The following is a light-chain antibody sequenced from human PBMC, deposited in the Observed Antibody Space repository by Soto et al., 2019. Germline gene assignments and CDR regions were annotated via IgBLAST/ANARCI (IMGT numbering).Light chain of an antibody. CDR2: DDT. V-gene: IGLV3-21*02. CDR1: KVGTKG. J-gene: IGLJ2*01. Sequence: SYELTQPPSVSVAPGQTATVNCGGDKVGTKGVHWYQQRPGQAPVVVVYDDTDRPSGIPERFSGSSSGNTATLTITRVEAGDEADYYYQVWYRTATLVFGGGTKVTVL. CDR3: QVWYRTATLV.